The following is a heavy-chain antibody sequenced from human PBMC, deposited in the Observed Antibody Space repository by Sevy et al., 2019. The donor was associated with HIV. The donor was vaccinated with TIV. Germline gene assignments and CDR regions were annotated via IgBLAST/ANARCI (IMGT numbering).Heavy chain of an antibody. Sequence: GGSLRLSCAASGFTFNSYGMHWVRQAPGKGLEWVALIWYDGSSKYYADSVKGRFTISRDNSKNTLYLQMNSLRAEDTAVYYCASGAYYYASRTEYFDYWGQGTLVTVSS. CDR2: IWYDGSSK. CDR1: GFTFNSYG. D-gene: IGHD3-10*01. V-gene: IGHV3-33*01. CDR3: ASGAYYYASRTEYFDY. J-gene: IGHJ4*02.